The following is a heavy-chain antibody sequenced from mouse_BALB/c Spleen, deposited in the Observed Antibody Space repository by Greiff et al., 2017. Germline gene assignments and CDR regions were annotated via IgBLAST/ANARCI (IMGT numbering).Heavy chain of an antibody. CDR3: ARGGLWFAY. CDR1: GFTFSSFG. J-gene: IGHJ3*01. Sequence: EVHLVESGGGLVQPGGSRKLSCAASGFTFSSFGMHWVRQAPEKGLEWVAYISSGSSTIYYADTVKGRFTISRDNPKNTLFLQMTSLRSEDTAMYYCARGGLWFAYWGQGTLVTVSA. D-gene: IGHD3-3*01. CDR2: ISSGSSTI. V-gene: IGHV5-17*02.